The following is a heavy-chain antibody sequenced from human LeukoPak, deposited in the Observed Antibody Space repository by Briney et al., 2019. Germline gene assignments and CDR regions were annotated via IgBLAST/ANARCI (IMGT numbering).Heavy chain of an antibody. Sequence: GGSLRLSCAASGFTFDDYAMHWVRQAPGKGLEWVSGISWNSGSIGYADSVKGRFTISRDNAKNPLYLQMNSLRAEDTALYYCAKDISSGTALDYYYYGMDVWSQGTTVTVSS. CDR1: GFTFDDYA. CDR2: ISWNSGSI. J-gene: IGHJ6*02. V-gene: IGHV3-9*01. CDR3: AKDISSGTALDYYYYGMDV. D-gene: IGHD6-13*01.